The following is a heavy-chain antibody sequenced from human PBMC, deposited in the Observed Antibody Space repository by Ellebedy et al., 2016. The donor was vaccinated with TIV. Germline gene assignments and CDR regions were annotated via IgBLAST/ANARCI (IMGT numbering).Heavy chain of an antibody. CDR2: INPSDGRR. CDR3: ARAPSVDPHMDV. D-gene: IGHD6-19*01. J-gene: IGHJ6*02. Sequence: AASVKVSCKTSGYTFTDYYIHWVRQAPGQGLEWVGIINPSDGRRNYAQKFQGRVTMTSDTSTRTVYMELSSLRSEDTAVYYCARAPSVDPHMDVWGQGTTVTVSS. V-gene: IGHV1-46*01. CDR1: GYTFTDYY.